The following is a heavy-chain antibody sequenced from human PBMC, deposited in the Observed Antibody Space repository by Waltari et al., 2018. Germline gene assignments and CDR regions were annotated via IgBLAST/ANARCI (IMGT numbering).Heavy chain of an antibody. CDR3: ARGEEGYGEAYY. D-gene: IGHD3-10*01. V-gene: IGHV3-7*04. CDR1: GFTFNKYW. Sequence: EVQLVESGGGLVQPGGSLRLSCAASGFTFNKYWMTWVRQAPGKGVGGVANKKDDAKEKYHVDSVKGRFTISRDNTKKSLYLQMNSLRVDDTAVYYCARGEEGYGEAYYWGQGTLVTVSS. J-gene: IGHJ4*02. CDR2: KKDDAKEK.